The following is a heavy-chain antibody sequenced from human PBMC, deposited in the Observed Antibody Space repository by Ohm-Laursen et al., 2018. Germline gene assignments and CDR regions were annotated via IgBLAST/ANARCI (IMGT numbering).Heavy chain of an antibody. D-gene: IGHD6-6*01. Sequence: SLRLSCAASGFTFSSYAMSWVRQAPGKGLEWVSAIRGNSVTTYYADSVKGRFTISRDNSKNTLSLQMNNLGAEDTALYFCARGVRSSGYFYGMDVWGRGTTVTVSS. CDR2: IRGNSVTT. V-gene: IGHV3-23*01. CDR1: GFTFSSYA. J-gene: IGHJ6*02. CDR3: ARGVRSSGYFYGMDV.